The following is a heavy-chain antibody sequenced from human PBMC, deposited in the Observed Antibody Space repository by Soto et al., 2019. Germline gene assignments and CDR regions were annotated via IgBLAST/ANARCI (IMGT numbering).Heavy chain of an antibody. V-gene: IGHV3-21*01. D-gene: IGHD6-13*01. CDR3: ARDIAAAGTGNNWFDP. Sequence: GGSLRLSCAASGFTFSSYSMNWVRQAPGKGLEWVSSISSSSSYIYYADSVEGRFTISRDNAKNSLYLQMNSLRAEDTAVYYCARDIAAAGTGNNWFDPWGQGTLVTVSS. J-gene: IGHJ5*02. CDR1: GFTFSSYS. CDR2: ISSSSSYI.